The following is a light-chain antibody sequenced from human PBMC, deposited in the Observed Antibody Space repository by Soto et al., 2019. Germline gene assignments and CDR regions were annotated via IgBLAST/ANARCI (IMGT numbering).Light chain of an antibody. V-gene: IGKV1-5*03. CDR1: QSISSW. J-gene: IGKJ1*01. CDR3: QQYNSYWT. Sequence: DIQMTQSPSTLSASVGDRVTITCRASQSISSWLAWYQQKPGKAPKLLIYKASSLESGVTSRCSGSGSGTEFTLAISSLQPDGVATYYCQQYNSYWTFGQGTKVEIK. CDR2: KAS.